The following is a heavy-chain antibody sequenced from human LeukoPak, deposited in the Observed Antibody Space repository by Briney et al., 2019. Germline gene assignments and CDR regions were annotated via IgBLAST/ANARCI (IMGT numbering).Heavy chain of an antibody. CDR1: GVSISSYY. CDR2: IYYSGST. D-gene: IGHD5-24*01. Sequence: SETLSLTCTVSGVSISSYYWSWIRQPPGKGLEWIGYIYYSGSTNYNPSLKSRVTISVDTSKNQFSLKLSSVTAADTAVYYCARHTAEKYNWFDRWGQGTLVTVSS. CDR3: ARHTAEKYNWFDR. V-gene: IGHV4-59*08. J-gene: IGHJ5*02.